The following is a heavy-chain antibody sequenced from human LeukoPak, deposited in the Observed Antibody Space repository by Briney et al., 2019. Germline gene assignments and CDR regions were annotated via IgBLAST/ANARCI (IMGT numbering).Heavy chain of an antibody. Sequence: GGSLRLSCAASGFTFSDYYMSWIRQAPGKGLEWVSVIYSGGSTYYADSVKGRFTISRHNSKNTLYLQMNSLRAEDTAVYYCARASGYCSSTSCYAYWGQGTLVTVSS. J-gene: IGHJ4*02. CDR1: GFTFSDYY. CDR3: ARASGYCSSTSCYAY. D-gene: IGHD2-2*01. V-gene: IGHV3-53*04. CDR2: IYSGGST.